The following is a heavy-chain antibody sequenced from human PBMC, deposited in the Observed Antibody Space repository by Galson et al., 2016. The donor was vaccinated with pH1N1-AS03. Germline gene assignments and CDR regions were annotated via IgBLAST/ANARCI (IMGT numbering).Heavy chain of an antibody. CDR2: IDPSGGPT. J-gene: IGHJ4*02. V-gene: IGHV1-46*01. D-gene: IGHD3-16*02. CDR1: GYTLTRYY. Sequence: SVKVSCKASGYTLTRYYMHWVRQAPGQGLEWMGIIDPSGGPTTYAPKFQGRITITTDTSTSTVYLELVSLRSEETAVYYCARRYYFYYWGQGTLVTVSS. CDR3: ARRYYFYY.